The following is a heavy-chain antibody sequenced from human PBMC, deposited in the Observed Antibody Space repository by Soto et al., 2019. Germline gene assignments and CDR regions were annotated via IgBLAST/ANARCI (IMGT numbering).Heavy chain of an antibody. CDR1: GFTFSSYS. CDR2: ISSSSSTI. J-gene: IGHJ4*02. D-gene: IGHD4-4*01. CDR3: ATDGTVTTPGVLDY. V-gene: IGHV3-48*02. Sequence: EVQLVESGGGLVQLGGSLRLSCAASGFTFSSYSMNWVRQAPGKGLEWVSYISSSSSTIYYADSVKGRFTISRDNAKNSLYLQMNSLRDEDTAVYYCATDGTVTTPGVLDYWGQGTLVTVSS.